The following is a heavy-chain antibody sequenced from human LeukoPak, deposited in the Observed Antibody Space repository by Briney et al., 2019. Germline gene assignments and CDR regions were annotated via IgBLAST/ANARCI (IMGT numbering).Heavy chain of an antibody. CDR2: IWYDGSNK. V-gene: IGHV3-33*01. D-gene: IGHD3-22*01. J-gene: IGHJ4*02. CDR3: ARGTTLYDSSGDDFDY. CDR1: GFTFSSYG. Sequence: PGGPLRLSCGASGFTFSSYGMHGVRQAPGRGLEGVAVIWYDGSNKYYADSVKGRFTISRDNSKNTLYLQMNSLRAEDTAVYHCARGTTLYDSSGDDFDYWGQGTLVTVSS.